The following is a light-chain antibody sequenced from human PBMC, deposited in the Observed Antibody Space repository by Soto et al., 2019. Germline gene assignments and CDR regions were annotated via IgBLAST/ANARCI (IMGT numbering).Light chain of an antibody. Sequence: EIVMTQSPAILSVSPGERATLSSRASQSVSSNLAWYQQKPGQAPRLLISRASARATGVPDRFSASGSGTEFTLTISSLQSEDFAVYYCQQYDNWPPYTFGQGTKLEI. V-gene: IGKV3-15*01. CDR1: QSVSSN. J-gene: IGKJ2*01. CDR3: QQYDNWPPYT. CDR2: RAS.